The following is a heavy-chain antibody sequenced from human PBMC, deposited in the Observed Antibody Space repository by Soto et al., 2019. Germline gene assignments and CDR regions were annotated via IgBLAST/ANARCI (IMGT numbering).Heavy chain of an antibody. CDR2: IYPGDSDT. CDR1: GYTFTDYW. D-gene: IGHD2-2*01. Sequence: GESLKISCKGSGYTFTDYWIGWVRQLPGKGLEWMGIIYPGDSDTRYSPSFQGHVTITVDKSTSTAYLQWNTLKASDTAMYYCARHISTFRYYYYAMDVWGQGTTVTVSS. V-gene: IGHV5-51*01. J-gene: IGHJ6*02. CDR3: ARHISTFRYYYYAMDV.